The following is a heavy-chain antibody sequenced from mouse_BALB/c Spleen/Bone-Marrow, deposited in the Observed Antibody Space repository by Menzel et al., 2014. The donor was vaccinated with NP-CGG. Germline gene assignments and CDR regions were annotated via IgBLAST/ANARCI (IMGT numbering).Heavy chain of an antibody. Sequence: VQLKESGGGLVQPGGSLRLSCATSGFTFXDYYMNWVRQPPGKALEWLGFIRNKANGYTTEFSASVKGRFTISRDNSQSILYLQMNTLRAEDSATYYCARDIGGITLDYWGQGTTLTVSS. CDR3: ARDIGGITLDY. D-gene: IGHD1-1*01. J-gene: IGHJ2*01. CDR2: IRNKANGYTT. V-gene: IGHV7-3*02. CDR1: GFTFXDYY.